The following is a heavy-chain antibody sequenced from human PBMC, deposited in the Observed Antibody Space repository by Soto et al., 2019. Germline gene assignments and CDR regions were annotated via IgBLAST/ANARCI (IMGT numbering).Heavy chain of an antibody. CDR3: ARSRWSSSWYYFDY. V-gene: IGHV4-39*01. CDR2: IYYSGST. CDR1: GGSISSSSYY. D-gene: IGHD6-13*01. Sequence: PSETVSLNCTVFGGSISSSSYYWGWIRQPPGKGLELIGSIYYSGSTYNNQSLKSRVTISVDTSKNQFSLKLSAVTAADTAVYYCARSRWSSSWYYFDYWGQGTLVTVSS. J-gene: IGHJ4*02.